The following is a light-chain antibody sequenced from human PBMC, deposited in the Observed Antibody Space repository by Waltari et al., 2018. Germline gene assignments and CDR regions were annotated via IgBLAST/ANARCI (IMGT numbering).Light chain of an antibody. CDR3: MQALQPPWT. Sequence: DIVMTQAPLSLPVTPGEPASISCRSSQSLLHSNGYNYLDWYLPKPGQSPQLLIYLGSNRASGVPDRFSGSGSGTDFTLTISRVEAEDVGVYYCMQALQPPWTFGQGTKVEIK. CDR1: QSLLHSNGYNY. CDR2: LGS. J-gene: IGKJ1*01. V-gene: IGKV2-28*01.